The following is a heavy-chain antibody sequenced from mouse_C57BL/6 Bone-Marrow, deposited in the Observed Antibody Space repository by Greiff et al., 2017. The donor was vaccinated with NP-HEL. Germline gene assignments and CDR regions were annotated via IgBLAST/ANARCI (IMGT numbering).Heavy chain of an antibody. J-gene: IGHJ4*01. CDR2: IYPGNSDT. Sequence: EVQLQQSGTVLARPGASVKMSCKTSGYTFTSYWMHWVKQRPGQGLEWIGAIYPGNSDTSYNQKFKGKAKLTAVPSASTAYMELSSLTNEDSAVYYCTRVSYYSNYGYYAMDYWGQGTSVTVSS. CDR1: GYTFTSYW. D-gene: IGHD2-5*01. CDR3: TRVSYYSNYGYYAMDY. V-gene: IGHV1-5*01.